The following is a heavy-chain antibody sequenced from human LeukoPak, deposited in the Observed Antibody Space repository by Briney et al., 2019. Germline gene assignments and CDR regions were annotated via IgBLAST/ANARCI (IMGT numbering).Heavy chain of an antibody. D-gene: IGHD1-26*01. CDR2: IYYSGST. Sequence: SETLSLTCTVSGGSISSYYWSWIRQPPGKGLEWIGYIYYSGSTNYNPSLKSRFTISVDTSKNQFSLKLSSVTAADTAVYYCAREGSGSYFAYWGQGTLVTVSS. J-gene: IGHJ4*02. V-gene: IGHV4-59*01. CDR1: GGSISSYY. CDR3: AREGSGSYFAY.